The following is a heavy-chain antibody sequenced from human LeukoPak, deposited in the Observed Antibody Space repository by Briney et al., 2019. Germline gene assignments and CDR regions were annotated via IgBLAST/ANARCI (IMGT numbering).Heavy chain of an antibody. D-gene: IGHD6-13*01. V-gene: IGHV1-69*04. Sequence: GASVKVSCKASGGTFSSYAINWVRQAPGQGLEWMGRIIPILGIANYAQKFQGRVTITADKSTSTAYMELSSLRSEDTAVYYCARDRLWGLAAAAYYGMDVWGQGTTVTVSS. J-gene: IGHJ6*02. CDR2: IIPILGIA. CDR3: ARDRLWGLAAAAYYGMDV. CDR1: GGTFSSYA.